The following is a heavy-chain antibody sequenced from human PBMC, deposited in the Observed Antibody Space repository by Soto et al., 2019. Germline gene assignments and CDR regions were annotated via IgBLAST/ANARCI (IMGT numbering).Heavy chain of an antibody. CDR1: GFTFSNEN. V-gene: IGHV3-21*06. J-gene: IGHJ4*02. CDR2: ISSRSSFM. Sequence: EVQLVESGGGLVKPGGSRRLPVAFSGFTFSNENMNGVRQVPGKGLGWFSSISSRSSFMNYADSVKGRFTISRDNDKSSLYLQMNSLRAEDTAVYYCARDPPLSMIVVVGVDDFWGQGTLVTVSS. D-gene: IGHD3-22*01. CDR3: ARDPPLSMIVVVGVDDF.